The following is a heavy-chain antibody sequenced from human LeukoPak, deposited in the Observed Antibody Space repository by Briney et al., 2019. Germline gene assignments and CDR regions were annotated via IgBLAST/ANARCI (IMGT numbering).Heavy chain of an antibody. CDR1: GFTFSIYW. V-gene: IGHV3-74*01. CDR2: INSDGSST. Sequence: GGSLRLSCAASGFTFSIYWMHWVRQPPGKGLVWASRINSDGSSTSYADSVKGRFTISRDNAKNTLYLQMNSLRVEDTALYYCARDAPGNTALDYWGQGSLVTVSS. D-gene: IGHD5-18*01. CDR3: ARDAPGNTALDY. J-gene: IGHJ4*02.